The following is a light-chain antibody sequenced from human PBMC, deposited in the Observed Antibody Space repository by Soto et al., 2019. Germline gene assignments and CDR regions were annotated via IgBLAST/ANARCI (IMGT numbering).Light chain of an antibody. CDR2: GVS. Sequence: DIQMTQSPSTLSASVGDRVTITCRASQSVGRSLAWYQQQPGKAPKLLIYGVSTLESGAPSRFSGFGSGTEFTLSISSLQPGDFGTYYCQQFYKGWTFGQGTRV. CDR1: QSVGRS. V-gene: IGKV1-5*01. J-gene: IGKJ1*01. CDR3: QQFYKGWT.